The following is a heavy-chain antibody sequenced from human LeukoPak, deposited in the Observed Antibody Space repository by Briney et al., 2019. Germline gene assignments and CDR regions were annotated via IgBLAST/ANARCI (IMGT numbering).Heavy chain of an antibody. CDR3: ATDYYYDSSGSYYTVDY. J-gene: IGHJ4*02. V-gene: IGHV1-24*01. CDR1: GYTLTELS. CDR2: FDPEDGET. Sequence: ASVKVSCKVSGYTLTELSMHWVRQAPGKGLEWMGGFDPEDGETFYAQKFQGRVTMTEDTSTDTAYMELSSLRSEDTAVYYCATDYYYDSSGSYYTVDYWGQGTLVTVSS. D-gene: IGHD3-22*01.